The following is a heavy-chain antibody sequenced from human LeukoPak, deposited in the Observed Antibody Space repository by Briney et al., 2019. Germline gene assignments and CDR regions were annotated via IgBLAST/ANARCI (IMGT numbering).Heavy chain of an antibody. V-gene: IGHV4-34*01. J-gene: IGHJ5*02. CDR1: GGSFSGYY. CDR2: INHSGST. CDR3: ARGLVVVAATFLLPVRNWFDP. D-gene: IGHD2-15*01. Sequence: PSETLSLTCAVYGGSFSGYYWSWIRQPPGKGLEWIGEINHSGSTNYNPSPKSRVTISVDTSKNQFSLKLSSVTAADTAVYYCARGLVVVAATFLLPVRNWFDPWGQGTLVTVSS.